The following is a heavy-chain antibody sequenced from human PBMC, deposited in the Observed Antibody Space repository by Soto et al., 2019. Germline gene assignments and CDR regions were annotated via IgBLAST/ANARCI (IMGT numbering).Heavy chain of an antibody. Sequence: SETLSLTCAVYGGSFSGYYWSWIRQPPGKGLEWIGEINHSGSTNYNPSLKSRVTISVDTSKNQFSLKLSSVTAADTAVYYCAREGSVVVVAATRVENWFDPWGQGTLVTVSS. CDR1: GGSFSGYY. V-gene: IGHV4-34*01. CDR2: INHSGST. J-gene: IGHJ5*02. D-gene: IGHD2-15*01. CDR3: AREGSVVVVAATRVENWFDP.